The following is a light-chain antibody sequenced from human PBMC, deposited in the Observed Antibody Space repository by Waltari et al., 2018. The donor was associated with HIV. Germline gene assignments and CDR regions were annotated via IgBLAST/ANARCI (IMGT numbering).Light chain of an antibody. V-gene: IGKV1-12*01. CDR1: QIINNW. J-gene: IGKJ1*01. CDR2: ASS. Sequence: DIQLTQSPSFVSASIGDRVTITCRASQIINNWLTWYQQTPGTAPTLLIYASSHLQSGISGRFRGSGSGTNFTLTITNLQSEDFATYYCQQANTLPWTFGQGTKVEMK. CDR3: QQANTLPWT.